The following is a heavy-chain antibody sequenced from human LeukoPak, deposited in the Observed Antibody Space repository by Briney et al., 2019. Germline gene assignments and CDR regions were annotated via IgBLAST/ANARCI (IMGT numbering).Heavy chain of an antibody. Sequence: SETLSLTCAVSGGSISSCGYSWSWIRQPPGKGLEWIGYIYHSGSTYYNPSLKSRVTISVDRSKNQFSLKLSSVTAADTAVYYCARALTRLGPINYYYYGMDVWGQGTTVTVSS. CDR3: ARALTRLGPINYYYYGMDV. D-gene: IGHD3-16*01. V-gene: IGHV4-30-2*01. J-gene: IGHJ6*02. CDR1: GGSISSCGYS. CDR2: IYHSGST.